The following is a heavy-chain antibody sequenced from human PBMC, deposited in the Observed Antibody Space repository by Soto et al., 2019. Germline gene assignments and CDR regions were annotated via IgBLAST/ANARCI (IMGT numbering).Heavy chain of an antibody. D-gene: IGHD3-3*01. V-gene: IGHV4-59*01. J-gene: IGHJ5*02. CDR3: ARVNDFWTGYYSTNWFDP. CDR1: GGSISSYY. CDR2: IYYSGST. Sequence: QVQLQESGPGLVKPSETLSLTCTVSGGSISSYYWTWIRQPPGKGLEWIGYIYYSGSTNHNPSLKSRVTISVGTSKNQFSLKLSSVTAADTAVYYCARVNDFWTGYYSTNWFDPWGQGTLVTVSS.